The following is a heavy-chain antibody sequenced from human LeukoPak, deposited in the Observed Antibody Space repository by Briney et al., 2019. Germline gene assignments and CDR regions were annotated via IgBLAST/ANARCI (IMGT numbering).Heavy chain of an antibody. D-gene: IGHD4-17*01. CDR1: GFTFSTYA. Sequence: GGSLRLSCAASGFTFSTYAMSWVRQAPGKGLEWVSTISGSGGSTYYADSVKGRFTISRDNSKNTLYLQMNSLRAEDTAVYYCAKDHYYGDYVVDYWGQGTLVTVSS. CDR3: AKDHYYGDYVVDY. J-gene: IGHJ4*02. CDR2: ISGSGGST. V-gene: IGHV3-23*01.